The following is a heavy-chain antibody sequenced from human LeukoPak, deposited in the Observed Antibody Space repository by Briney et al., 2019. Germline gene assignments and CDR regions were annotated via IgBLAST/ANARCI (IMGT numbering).Heavy chain of an antibody. V-gene: IGHV5-51*01. CDR3: ATGLHRVFNY. J-gene: IGHJ4*02. CDR1: GYTFTTYW. Sequence: GESLKVSCKGSGYTFTTYWIGWVRQMPGKGLEWMGIVFPSDSDTRYSPSFQGQVTISADKSISTAYLQWSSLKASDTAMYYCATGLHRVFNYWGQGTLVTVSS. D-gene: IGHD3-10*01. CDR2: VFPSDSDT.